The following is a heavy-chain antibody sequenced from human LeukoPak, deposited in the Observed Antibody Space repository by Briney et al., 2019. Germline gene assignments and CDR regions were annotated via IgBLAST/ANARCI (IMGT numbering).Heavy chain of an antibody. D-gene: IGHD3-16*01. CDR2: VQKDGNYK. CDR1: GFNFRTYA. V-gene: IGHV3-30*02. J-gene: IGHJ4*02. CDR3: ANIPNSFGPDY. Sequence: GGSLRLSCAASGFNFRTYAMHWVRQAPGKGLEWVAFVQKDGNYKNYADSVKGRFTISIDNSKNTLYLQMNSLRVEDTAVYYCANIPNSFGPDYWGQGSLVTVTS.